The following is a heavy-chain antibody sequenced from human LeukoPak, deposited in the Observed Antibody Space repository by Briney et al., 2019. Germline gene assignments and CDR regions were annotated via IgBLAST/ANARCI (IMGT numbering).Heavy chain of an antibody. CDR2: ISSSSSYI. CDR1: GFTFSSYS. CDR3: ACGYSYGHPIDY. V-gene: IGHV3-21*01. D-gene: IGHD5-18*01. J-gene: IGHJ4*02. Sequence: GGSLRLSCAASGFTFSSYSMNWVRQAPGKGLEWVSSISSSSSYIYYADSVKGRFTISRDNAKNSLYLQMNSLRAEDTAVYYCACGYSYGHPIDYWGQGTLVTVSS.